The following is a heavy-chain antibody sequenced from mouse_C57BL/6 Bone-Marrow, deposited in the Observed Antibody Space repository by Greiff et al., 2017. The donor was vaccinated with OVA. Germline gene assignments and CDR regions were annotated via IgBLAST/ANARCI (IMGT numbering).Heavy chain of an antibody. Sequence: EVQGVESGEGLVKPGGSLKLSCAASGSTFSSYSMSWVRQTPEKRLEWVAYISSGGDYIYYADTVKGRFTISRDNARNTLYLQRSSLKSEDTAMYYCTREDYGSSYDWYFDVWGTGTTVTVSS. V-gene: IGHV5-9-1*02. CDR2: ISSGGDYI. CDR3: TREDYGSSYDWYFDV. CDR1: GSTFSSYS. J-gene: IGHJ1*03. D-gene: IGHD1-1*01.